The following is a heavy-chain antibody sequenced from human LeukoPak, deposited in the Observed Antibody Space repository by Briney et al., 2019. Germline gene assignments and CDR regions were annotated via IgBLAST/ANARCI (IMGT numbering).Heavy chain of an antibody. CDR3: ARVRNSGFRYVDS. Sequence: ASVKVSRKTSGYTFTDYYMHWVRQAPGQGLEWMGWINPNSGGTNYAQKLQGRVTMTTDTSTSTAYMDLRSLRSDDTAVYYCARVRNSGFRYVDSWGQGTLVTVSS. CDR1: GYTFTDYY. CDR2: INPNSGGT. J-gene: IGHJ4*02. V-gene: IGHV1-2*02. D-gene: IGHD5-12*01.